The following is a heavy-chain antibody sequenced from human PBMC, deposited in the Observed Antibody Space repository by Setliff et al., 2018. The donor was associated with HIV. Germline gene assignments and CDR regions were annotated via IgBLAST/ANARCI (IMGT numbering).Heavy chain of an antibody. J-gene: IGHJ4*02. V-gene: IGHV1-2*02. CDR1: ADIFNAYY. D-gene: IGHD3-3*01. Sequence: ASVKVSCKASADIFNAYYIHWVRQAPGQGLEWMGWITPNGDDTNYPQEFEGRVTLTRDTSIATAYMELRSLTSDDTAVYYCARVADRNYDFWSAYEYWGQGTLVTVSS. CDR2: ITPNGDDT. CDR3: ARVADRNYDFWSAYEY.